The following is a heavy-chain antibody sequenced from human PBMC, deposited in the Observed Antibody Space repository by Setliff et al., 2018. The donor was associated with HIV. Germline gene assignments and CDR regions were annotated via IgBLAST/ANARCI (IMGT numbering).Heavy chain of an antibody. Sequence: ASVKVSCKASGYTFTGYYMHWVRQAPGQGLEWMGWINPNSGGTNYAQKFQGRVTMTRDTSISTAYMELSGLRSDDTAVYYCALASIVSTARWNHWGRGTTVTVSS. CDR2: INPNSGGT. V-gene: IGHV1-2*02. J-gene: IGHJ4*02. CDR3: ALASIVSTARWNH. D-gene: IGHD1-26*01. CDR1: GYTFTGYY.